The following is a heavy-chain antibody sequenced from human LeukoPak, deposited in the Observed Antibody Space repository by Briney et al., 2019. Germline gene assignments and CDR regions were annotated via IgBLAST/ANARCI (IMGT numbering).Heavy chain of an antibody. CDR3: ATGRDYFGSGNNDAFDI. CDR2: INPNSGGT. V-gene: IGHV1-2*04. Sequence: ASVKVSCKASGYTFTGYYMHWVRQAPGQGLEWLGWINPNSGGTNYAQKFQGWVTMTRDASISTAYMELSRLRSDDTAVYYCATGRDYFGSGNNDAFDIWGQGTMVTVSS. D-gene: IGHD3-10*01. J-gene: IGHJ3*02. CDR1: GYTFTGYY.